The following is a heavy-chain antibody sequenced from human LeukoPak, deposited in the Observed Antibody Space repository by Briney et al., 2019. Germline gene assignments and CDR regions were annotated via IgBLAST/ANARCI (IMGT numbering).Heavy chain of an antibody. CDR1: GGSISSGGYY. CDR2: TYYSGST. D-gene: IGHD3-22*01. V-gene: IGHV4-31*03. J-gene: IGHJ3*02. CDR3: ARVFAYYYDSSEAFDI. Sequence: PSETLSLTCTVSGGSISSGGYYWSWIRQHPGKGLEWIGYTYYSGSTYYNPSLKSRVTISVDTSKNQFSLKLSSVTAADTAVYYCARVFAYYYDSSEAFDIWGQGTMVTVSS.